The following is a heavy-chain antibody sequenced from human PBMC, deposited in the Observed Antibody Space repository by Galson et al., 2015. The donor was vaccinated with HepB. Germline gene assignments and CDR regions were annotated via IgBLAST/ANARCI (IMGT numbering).Heavy chain of an antibody. D-gene: IGHD3-10*01. J-gene: IGHJ4*02. Sequence: SVKVSCKASGYTFTSYAMNWVRQAPGQRLEWMGWINAGNGNTKYSQKFQGRVTITRDKSASTAYMELSSLRSEDTAVYYCARAHGPYGSGSYYGVDYWGQGTLVTVSS. CDR1: GYTFTSYA. V-gene: IGHV1-3*01. CDR3: ARAHGPYGSGSYYGVDY. CDR2: INAGNGNT.